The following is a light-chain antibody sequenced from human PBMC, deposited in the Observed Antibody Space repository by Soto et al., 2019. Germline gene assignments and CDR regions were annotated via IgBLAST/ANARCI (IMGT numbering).Light chain of an antibody. CDR3: QQYSNWPLLS. CDR1: QSLSIN. J-gene: IGKJ4*01. CDR2: SAS. Sequence: EIVMTQSPATLSVSPGERATLSCRASQSLSINLAWYQQKPGQAPRLLIYSASTRATGIPSRFSGSGSGTEFTLTISSLQSEDFVVYYCQQYSNWPLLSFGGGTKVDIK. V-gene: IGKV3-15*01.